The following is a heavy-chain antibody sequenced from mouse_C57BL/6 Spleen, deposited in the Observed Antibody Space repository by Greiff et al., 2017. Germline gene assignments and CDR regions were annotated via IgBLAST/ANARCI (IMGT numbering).Heavy chain of an antibody. V-gene: IGHV1-82*01. CDR1: GYAFSSSW. D-gene: IGHD1-1*01. J-gene: IGHJ1*03. Sequence: QVQLKQSGPELVKPGASVKISCTASGYAFSSSWMNWVKQRPGKGLEWIGRIYPGDGDTNYNGKFKGKATLTADKSSSTAYMQLSSLTSEDSAVYFCAREGDYYGSSSWYFDVWGTGTTVTVSS. CDR2: IYPGDGDT. CDR3: AREGDYYGSSSWYFDV.